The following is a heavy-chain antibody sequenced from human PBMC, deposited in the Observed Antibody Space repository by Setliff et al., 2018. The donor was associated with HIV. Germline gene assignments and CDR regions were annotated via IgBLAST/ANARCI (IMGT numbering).Heavy chain of an antibody. CDR1: NGSIRRSSSFY. CDR2: IYHRGNA. D-gene: IGHD3-3*01. Sequence: PSETLSLTCTVSNGSIRRSSSFYWGWVRQPPGKGLEWIGSIYHRGNAYYNPSLKSRVTMSVDTSKNQFSLKLTSLTAADTAVYYCAGNQSWNGYAFPYIDVWGKGTTVTVSS. CDR3: AGNQSWNGYAFPYIDV. J-gene: IGHJ6*03. V-gene: IGHV4-39*01.